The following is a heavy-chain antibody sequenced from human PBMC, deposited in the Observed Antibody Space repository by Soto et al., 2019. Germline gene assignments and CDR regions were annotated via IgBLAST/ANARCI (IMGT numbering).Heavy chain of an antibody. CDR2: VYYSGGA. CDR3: TRDGDGRMTTNPYYYYGMDV. J-gene: IGHJ6*02. D-gene: IGHD2-21*02. Sequence: SETLSLTCTVSGGSISGYYWSWIRQPPGKGLEWIGNVYYSGGAQYNPSVKRRVSISVDTSKNQFSLNLSSLTAADTAVYYCTRDGDGRMTTNPYYYYGMDVWGPGITVTVSS. CDR1: GGSISGYY. V-gene: IGHV4-59*01.